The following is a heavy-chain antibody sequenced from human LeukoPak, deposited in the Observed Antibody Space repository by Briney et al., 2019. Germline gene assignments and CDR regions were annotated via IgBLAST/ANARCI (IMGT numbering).Heavy chain of an antibody. CDR1: GFTFSSYAM. V-gene: IGHV4-4*02. CDR2: IYHSGGT. D-gene: IGHD1-20*01. J-gene: IGHJ3*02. CDR3: ASYNWNDSDAFDI. Sequence: GSLRLSCAASGFTFSSYAMSWVRQAPGKGLEWIGEIYHSGGTNYNPSLKSRVTISVDKSKNQFSLRVSSVTAADTAVYYCASYNWNDSDAFDIWGQGTMVTVSS.